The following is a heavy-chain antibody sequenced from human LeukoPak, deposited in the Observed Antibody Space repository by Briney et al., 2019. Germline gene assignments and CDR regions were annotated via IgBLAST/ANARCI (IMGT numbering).Heavy chain of an antibody. D-gene: IGHD2-21*02. V-gene: IGHV4-31*03. CDR2: IYYGEST. CDR3: ARVHHERLRLDV. Sequence: SETLSLTCTVSGGSINSGDYFWSWIRQHPGKGLEWIGYIYYGESTHYNPSLKTRITISVDTSKNEFSLKLSSVTAADTAVYYCARVHHERLRLDVWGQGTTVTVSS. CDR1: GGSINSGDYF. J-gene: IGHJ6*02.